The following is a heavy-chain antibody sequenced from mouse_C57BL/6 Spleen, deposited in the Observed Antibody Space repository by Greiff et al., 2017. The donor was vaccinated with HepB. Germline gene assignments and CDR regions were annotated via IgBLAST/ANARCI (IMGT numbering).Heavy chain of an antibody. D-gene: IGHD2-3*01. V-gene: IGHV1-55*01. CDR3: ARVVDGYYVHFDY. Sequence: QVQLQQPGAELVKPRASVKMSCKASGYTFTSYWITWVKQRPGQGLEWIGDIYPGSGSTNYNEKFKSKATLTVDTSSSTAYMQLSSLTSEDSAVYYCARVVDGYYVHFDYWGQSTTLTVSS. CDR1: GYTFTSYW. J-gene: IGHJ2*01. CDR2: IYPGSGST.